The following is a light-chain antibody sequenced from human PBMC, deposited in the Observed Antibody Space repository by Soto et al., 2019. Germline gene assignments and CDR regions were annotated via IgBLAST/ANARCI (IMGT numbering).Light chain of an antibody. CDR1: QSIDIN. CDR2: GAS. J-gene: IGKJ1*01. V-gene: IGKV3-15*01. CDR3: QQSYSTPWT. Sequence: EIVMTQSPATLSVSPGERVTLSCRASQSIDINLAWYQQKPGQAPRLLIYGASARATDVPARFSGGGSGTEFTLTISSLQSEDFATYYRQQSYSTPWTFGQGTKVDIK.